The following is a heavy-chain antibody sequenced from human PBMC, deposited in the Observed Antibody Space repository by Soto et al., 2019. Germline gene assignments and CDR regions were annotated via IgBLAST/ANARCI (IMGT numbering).Heavy chain of an antibody. V-gene: IGHV4-34*02. Sequence: QVQIQQWGAGLLKPSETLSLTCAVSGGSFSGFYWTWIRQPPGEGLEWIGEINHSGTINFNASLRSRLTISLDSSKKHFSLKLTSLTAADAAVYYCARADRTLVTSYGLDVWGQGTTVTVSS. J-gene: IGHJ6*02. D-gene: IGHD2-21*02. CDR3: ARADRTLVTSYGLDV. CDR1: GGSFSGFY. CDR2: INHSGTI.